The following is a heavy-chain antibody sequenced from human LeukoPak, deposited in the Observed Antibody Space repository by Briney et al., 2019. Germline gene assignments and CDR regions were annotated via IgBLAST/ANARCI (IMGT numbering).Heavy chain of an antibody. V-gene: IGHV1-69*05. CDR1: GGTFSSYA. CDR3: ARGLLVHKKHYYYYYMDV. J-gene: IGHJ6*03. D-gene: IGHD2-21*01. CDR2: IIPIFGTA. Sequence: SVKVSCKASGGTFSSYAISWVRQAPGQGLEWMGGIIPIFGTANYAQKFQGRVTITTDESTSTAYMELSSLRSEDTAVYYCARGLLVHKKHYYYYYMDVWGRGTTVTVSS.